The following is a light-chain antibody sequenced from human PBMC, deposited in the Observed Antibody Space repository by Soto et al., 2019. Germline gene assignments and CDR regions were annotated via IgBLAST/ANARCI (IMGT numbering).Light chain of an antibody. Sequence: EVVVTQSPGTLSLSPGERATLSCRASQTVSSNYLAWYQQKPGQSPRLLMSGASRRATGVPDRFSGSGSGTDFTLTISRLEPEDFAVYYCQLYRDSLSITFGQGTRLEIK. V-gene: IGKV3-20*01. J-gene: IGKJ5*01. CDR1: QTVSSNY. CDR2: GAS. CDR3: QLYRDSLSIT.